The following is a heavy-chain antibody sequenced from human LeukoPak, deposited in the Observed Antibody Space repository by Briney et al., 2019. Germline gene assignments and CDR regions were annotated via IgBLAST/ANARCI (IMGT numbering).Heavy chain of an antibody. V-gene: IGHV3-48*01. J-gene: IGHJ4*02. CDR1: GFTFSSYS. D-gene: IGHD3-10*01. Sequence: GGSLRLSCAASGFTFSSYSMNWVRQAPGKGLEWVSYISSSSNTIYYADSVKGRFTISRDNAKNSLYLQMNSLRAEDTAVYYCARRGSYSNFDYWGQGTLVTVSS. CDR3: ARRGSYSNFDY. CDR2: ISSSSNTI.